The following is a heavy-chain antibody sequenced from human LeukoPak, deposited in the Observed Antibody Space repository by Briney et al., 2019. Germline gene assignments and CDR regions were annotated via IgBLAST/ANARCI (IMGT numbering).Heavy chain of an antibody. CDR1: GFTFSSYW. Sequence: SGGSLRLSCAASGFTFSSYWVSWVRQAPGKGLEWVANIKQDGSEKYYVDSVKGRFTISRDNAKNSLYLQMNSLRAEDTAVYYCARDRSAARPTDYWGQGTLVTVSS. D-gene: IGHD6-6*01. J-gene: IGHJ4*02. CDR3: ARDRSAARPTDY. V-gene: IGHV3-7*01. CDR2: IKQDGSEK.